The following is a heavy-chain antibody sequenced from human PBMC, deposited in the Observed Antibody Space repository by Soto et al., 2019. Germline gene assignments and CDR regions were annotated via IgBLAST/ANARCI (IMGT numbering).Heavy chain of an antibody. CDR3: ARTIVAAGGRRYFDL. CDR2: INSSSSYT. D-gene: IGHD6-13*01. CDR1: GFTFSDYY. Sequence: QVQLVESGGGLVEPGGSLRLSCAASGFTFSDYYMSWIRQAPGKGLEWVSYINSSSSYTNYADSVKGRFTISRDNAKTSLYLQMNSLRAEDTAVYYGARTIVAAGGRRYFDLWGRGTLVTVSS. V-gene: IGHV3-11*05. J-gene: IGHJ2*01.